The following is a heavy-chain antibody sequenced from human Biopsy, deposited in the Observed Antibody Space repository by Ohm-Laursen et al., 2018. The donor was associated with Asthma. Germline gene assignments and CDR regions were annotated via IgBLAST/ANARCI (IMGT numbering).Heavy chain of an antibody. CDR3: ARAVDYSHYYGIDV. J-gene: IGHJ6*02. CDR2: ISVYNGNT. D-gene: IGHD3-10*01. Sequence: ASVKASCKASGYTFNSAGITWVRQAPGQGLEWMGWISVYNGNTKVAQKLQDRVTMTTDTSTSTAYMELRSLRSDDTAVYFCARAVDYSHYYGIDVWGQGTTVTVS. CDR1: GYTFNSAG. V-gene: IGHV1-18*01.